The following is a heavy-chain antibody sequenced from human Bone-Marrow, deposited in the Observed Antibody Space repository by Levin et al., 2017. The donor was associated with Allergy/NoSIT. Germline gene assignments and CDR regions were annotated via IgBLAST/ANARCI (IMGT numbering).Heavy chain of an antibody. CDR3: AKMAGMEYGSYYLDH. CDR1: GFTFSNFA. V-gene: IGHV3-23*01. CDR2: LGGTGHDI. J-gene: IGHJ4*02. D-gene: IGHD2-8*01. Sequence: GASVKVSCAASGFTFSNFAMTWVRQAPGKGLEWVSALGGTGHDIFYAASVTGRFTISRDNSKNTLYLQMNSLRVEDTAVYYCAKMAGMEYGSYYLDHWGLGTLVTVSS.